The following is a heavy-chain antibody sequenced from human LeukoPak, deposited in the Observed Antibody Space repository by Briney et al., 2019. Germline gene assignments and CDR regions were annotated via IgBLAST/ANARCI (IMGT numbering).Heavy chain of an antibody. J-gene: IGHJ4*02. V-gene: IGHV3-7*01. CDR2: IKQDGSEK. D-gene: IGHD3-10*01. Sequence: GGSLRLSCAASGFTFSSYWMSWVRQAPGKGLEWVANIKQDGSEKYYVDSVKGRFTISRDNAKNSLYLQMNSLRAEDTAVYYCARDLSLEYYYGSGSYYTSKPYYFDYWGQGTLVTVSS. CDR1: GFTFSSYW. CDR3: ARDLSLEYYYGSGSYYTSKPYYFDY.